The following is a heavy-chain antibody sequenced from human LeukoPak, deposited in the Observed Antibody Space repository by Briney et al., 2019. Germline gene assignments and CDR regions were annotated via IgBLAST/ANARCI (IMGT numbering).Heavy chain of an antibody. Sequence: PSETLSLTCAVYGGSFSGYYWSWIRQPPGKGLEWIGYIYYSGSTKYNPSLKSRVSVSVDTSKNQSSLKLSSVTAADTAVYYCARTLSSGYPDYFYYMDVWGKGTTVTISS. V-gene: IGHV4-59*01. CDR1: GGSFSGYY. D-gene: IGHD3-22*01. CDR2: IYYSGST. J-gene: IGHJ6*03. CDR3: ARTLSSGYPDYFYYMDV.